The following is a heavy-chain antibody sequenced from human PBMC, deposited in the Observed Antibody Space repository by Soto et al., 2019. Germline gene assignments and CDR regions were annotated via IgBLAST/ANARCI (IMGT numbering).Heavy chain of an antibody. Sequence: ASVKVSCKASGYTFTSYAMHWVRQAPGLRLEWMGWINAGNGNTKYSQKFQGRVTITRDTSASTAYMELSSLRSEDTAVYYCARGRYCSSTSCSFYNWFDPWGQGTLVTVSS. V-gene: IGHV1-3*01. CDR2: INAGNGNT. CDR3: ARGRYCSSTSCSFYNWFDP. D-gene: IGHD2-2*01. CDR1: GYTFTSYA. J-gene: IGHJ5*02.